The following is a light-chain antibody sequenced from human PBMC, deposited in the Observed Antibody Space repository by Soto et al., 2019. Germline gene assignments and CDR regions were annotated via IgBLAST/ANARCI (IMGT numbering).Light chain of an antibody. J-gene: IGKJ4*01. CDR3: MRAPQLPLT. CDR2: EVS. CDR1: QSLVHSDGNTY. Sequence: DLVLTQTPLSSPVTLGQPASISCRSSQSLVHSDGNTYLNWLQQRPGQPPRLLIYEVSNRFSGVQDRLSGSGAWTDLTLEISRVEAEDVGVYACMRAPQLPLTFGGGTKVEIK. V-gene: IGKV2-24*01.